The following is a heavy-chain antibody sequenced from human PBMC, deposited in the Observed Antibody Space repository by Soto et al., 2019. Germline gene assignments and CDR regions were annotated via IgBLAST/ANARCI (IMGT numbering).Heavy chain of an antibody. J-gene: IGHJ6*02. V-gene: IGHV3-30*18. CDR3: TKRRNVLRFLEWSSGMEV. D-gene: IGHD3-3*01. CDR1: GFTFSNYG. Sequence: PGGSLRLCCAASGFTFSNYGMHWVRQAPGKGLEWVAFISDDGSNKYYADSMKGRFTMSRDNSKRTLYLQMSSLRVEDTAVYYCTKRRNVLRFLEWSSGMEVWGQGTTVTVSS. CDR2: ISDDGSNK.